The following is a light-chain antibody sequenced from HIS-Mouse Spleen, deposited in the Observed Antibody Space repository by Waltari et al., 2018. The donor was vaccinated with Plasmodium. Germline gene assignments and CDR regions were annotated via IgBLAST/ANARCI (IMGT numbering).Light chain of an antibody. J-gene: IGLJ3*02. CDR2: EDS. V-gene: IGLV3-10*01. Sequence: ELTQPPPVPLSPGQTARITCSGDALQKTYAYWYQQKSGQAPVLVIDEDSKRPSGIPERFSGSSSGTMDTLTISGAQVADEADYYCYSTDSSGNHRVFGGGTKLTVL. CDR1: ALQKTY. CDR3: YSTDSSGNHRV.